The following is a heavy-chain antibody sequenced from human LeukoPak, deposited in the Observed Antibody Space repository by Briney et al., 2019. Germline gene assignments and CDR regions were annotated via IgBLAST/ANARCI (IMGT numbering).Heavy chain of an antibody. CDR2: ISYDGSNK. Sequence: GGSLRLSCAASGFTFSSYGMHWVRQAPGKGLEWVAVISYDGSNKYYAGSVKGRFTISRDNSKNTLYLQMNSLRAEDTAVYYCAKDAGLNYWGQGTLVTVSS. J-gene: IGHJ4*02. CDR3: AKDAGLNY. D-gene: IGHD3-9*01. V-gene: IGHV3-30*18. CDR1: GFTFSSYG.